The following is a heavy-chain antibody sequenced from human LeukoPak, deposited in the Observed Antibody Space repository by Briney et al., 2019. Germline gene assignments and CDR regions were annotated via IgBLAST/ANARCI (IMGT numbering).Heavy chain of an antibody. Sequence: GGSLRLSCAASGFTFSSYAMSWVRQAPGKGLEWVSAISGSGGSTYYADSVKGRFTISRDNAKNSLYLQMNSLRAEDTAVYYCARGSEWSSGVSDYWGQGTLVTVSS. V-gene: IGHV3-23*01. D-gene: IGHD3-3*01. CDR3: ARGSEWSSGVSDY. CDR1: GFTFSSYA. CDR2: ISGSGGST. J-gene: IGHJ4*02.